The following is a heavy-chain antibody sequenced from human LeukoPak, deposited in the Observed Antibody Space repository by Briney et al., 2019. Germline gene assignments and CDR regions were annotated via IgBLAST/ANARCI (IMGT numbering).Heavy chain of an antibody. CDR1: GGSFSGYY. CDR3: ARGLRTLGYNPPFDY. J-gene: IGHJ4*02. V-gene: IGHV4-34*01. CDR2: INHSGST. D-gene: IGHD1-1*01. Sequence: SETLSLTCAVYGGSFSGYYWSWIRQPPGKGLEWIGEINHSGSTNYNPSLKSRVTISVDTSKNQFSLKLSSVTAADTAVYYCARGLRTLGYNPPFDYWGQGTLVTVSS.